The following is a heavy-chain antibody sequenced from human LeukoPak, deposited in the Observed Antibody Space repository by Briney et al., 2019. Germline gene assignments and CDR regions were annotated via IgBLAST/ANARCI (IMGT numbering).Heavy chain of an antibody. D-gene: IGHD4-17*01. CDR1: GFTFSSYA. J-gene: IGHJ4*02. CDR3: ARDHHAVTTSIHY. CDR2: ISYDGSSQ. Sequence: GGSLRLSCAASGFTFSSYAMHWVRQAPGKGLVWVGVISYDGSSQYYADSVKGRFTISRDNSKNTLYLQMNSLRAEDTAVYYCARDHHAVTTSIHYWGQGTLVTVSS. V-gene: IGHV3-30-3*01.